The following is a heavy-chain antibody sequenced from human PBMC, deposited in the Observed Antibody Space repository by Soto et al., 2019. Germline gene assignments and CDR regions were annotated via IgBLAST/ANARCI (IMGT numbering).Heavy chain of an antibody. J-gene: IGHJ4*02. V-gene: IGHV1-18*01. CDR3: ARDDRTAGHGSYSYFDP. CDR2: ISAYNGDT. CDR1: GYRFSSYG. D-gene: IGHD2-15*01. Sequence: QVQLVQSGAEVKKPGASVKVACTASGYRFSSYGISWVRQAPGQGLEWMGWISAYNGDTNSAPKLQGRVTMTTDTSTSTAYMELRSLRSDDTALYYCARDDRTAGHGSYSYFDPWGQGTLVTVSS.